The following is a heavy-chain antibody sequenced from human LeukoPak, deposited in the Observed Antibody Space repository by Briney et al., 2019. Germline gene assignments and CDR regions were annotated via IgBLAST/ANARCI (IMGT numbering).Heavy chain of an antibody. CDR2: ISWNSGSI. J-gene: IGHJ4*02. Sequence: QSGGSLRLSCAASGFTFDDYAMHWVRQAPGKGLEWVSGISWNSGSIGYADSVKGRFTISRDNAKNSLYLQMNSLRAEDTALYYCAKVGEARIAAAGRFDYWGQGTLVTVSS. D-gene: IGHD6-13*01. CDR1: GFTFDDYA. V-gene: IGHV3-9*01. CDR3: AKVGEARIAAAGRFDY.